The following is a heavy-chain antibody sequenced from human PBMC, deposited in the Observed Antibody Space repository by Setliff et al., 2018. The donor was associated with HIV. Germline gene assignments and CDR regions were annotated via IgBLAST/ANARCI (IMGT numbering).Heavy chain of an antibody. Sequence: PSETLSLTCTVSGGSITTGVYYWSWIRQPAGQGLEWIGHIYASDNSGSTSYNPSLNSRVTISRDDSKSVAYLQMNSLKTDDTALYYCARDPYGYSWGQGTLVTVSS. CDR2: IYASDNSGST. J-gene: IGHJ4*02. CDR1: GGSITTGVYY. D-gene: IGHD3-10*01. V-gene: IGHV4-61*09. CDR3: ARDPYGYS.